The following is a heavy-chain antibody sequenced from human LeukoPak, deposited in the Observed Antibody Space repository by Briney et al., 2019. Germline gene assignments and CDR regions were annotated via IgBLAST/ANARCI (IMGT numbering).Heavy chain of an antibody. CDR1: GASISNKF. Sequence: SETLSLTCNVSGASISNKFWSWIRHPPGKGLEWIGYISYTGTTNYNPSLQSRVTISVDTSKNQLSLRVTSMTAADTAVYYCARDKRGYYGRYESWGQGILVTVSS. V-gene: IGHV4-59*01. CDR2: ISYTGTT. J-gene: IGHJ4*02. D-gene: IGHD3-16*01. CDR3: ARDKRGYYGRYES.